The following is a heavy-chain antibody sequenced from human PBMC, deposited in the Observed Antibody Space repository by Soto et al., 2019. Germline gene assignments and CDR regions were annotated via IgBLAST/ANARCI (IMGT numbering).Heavy chain of an antibody. V-gene: IGHV5-10-1*03. CDR2: IDPSDSYT. J-gene: IGHJ4*02. CDR3: ARHAYYEAGTSHLSY. Sequence: EVQLVQSGAEVKKPGESLRISCKGSGYSFSNYWISWVRQMPGKGLEWMGKIDPSDSYTNYSPSFQGHVSISADKSMSTAHLQWSGLKASDTAMYYCARHAYYEAGTSHLSYWGQGTLVTVSS. D-gene: IGHD3-22*01. CDR1: GYSFSNYW.